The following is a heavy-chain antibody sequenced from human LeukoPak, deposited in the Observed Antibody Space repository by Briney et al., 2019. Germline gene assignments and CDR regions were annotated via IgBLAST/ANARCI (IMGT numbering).Heavy chain of an antibody. V-gene: IGHV1-2*02. Sequence: ASVKVSCKASGYTLTCYYMHWVRQAPGQGLEWMGWINPNSGGTNYAQKFQGRVTMTRDTSISTAYMELSRLRSDDTAVYYCARSKGRITMVRGVTPNFDYWGQGTLVTVSS. CDR1: GYTLTCYY. CDR3: ARSKGRITMVRGVTPNFDY. J-gene: IGHJ4*02. CDR2: INPNSGGT. D-gene: IGHD3-10*01.